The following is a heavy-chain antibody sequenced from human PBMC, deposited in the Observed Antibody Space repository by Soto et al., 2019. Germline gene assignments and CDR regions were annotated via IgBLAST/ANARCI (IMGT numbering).Heavy chain of an antibody. J-gene: IGHJ3*02. CDR3: ARVSPLYCSGGSCYGLGAFDI. Sequence: QVQLVESGRGLVKPGGSLRLSCAASGFTFSDYYMSWIRQAPGKGLEWVSYISSSGSTIYYADSVKGRFTISRDNAKNSLYLQMNSLRAEDTAVYYCARVSPLYCSGGSCYGLGAFDIWGQGTMVTVSS. CDR2: ISSSGSTI. V-gene: IGHV3-11*01. CDR1: GFTFSDYY. D-gene: IGHD2-15*01.